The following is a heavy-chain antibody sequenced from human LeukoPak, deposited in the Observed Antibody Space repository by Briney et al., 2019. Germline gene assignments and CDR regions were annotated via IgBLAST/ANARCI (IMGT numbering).Heavy chain of an antibody. CDR1: GFTFSNYW. Sequence: GGSLRLSXSASGFTFSNYWMSWVRQAPGKGLEWVANIKQDESEKYYVDPVKGRFTISRDNAKSSLYLQMNSLRAEDTAVYYCARALDSSSSRYQAFEEWGQGTLVTVSS. D-gene: IGHD2-2*01. J-gene: IGHJ4*02. V-gene: IGHV3-7*01. CDR2: IKQDESEK. CDR3: ARALDSSSSRYQAFEE.